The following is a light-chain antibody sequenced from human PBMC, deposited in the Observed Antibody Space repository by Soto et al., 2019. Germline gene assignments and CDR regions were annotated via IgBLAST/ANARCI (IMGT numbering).Light chain of an antibody. Sequence: DIVMTQTPLSSPVTLGQPASISCRSSQSLVHSDGNTYLSWLLQRPGQPPRLLIHKISNRFSGVPDRFSGSGAGTEFTLKISSLQSEDFAAYHCQQYNDWPLTFGQGTKVDIK. V-gene: IGKV2-24*01. CDR1: QSLVHSDGNTY. CDR2: KIS. CDR3: QQYNDWPLT. J-gene: IGKJ1*01.